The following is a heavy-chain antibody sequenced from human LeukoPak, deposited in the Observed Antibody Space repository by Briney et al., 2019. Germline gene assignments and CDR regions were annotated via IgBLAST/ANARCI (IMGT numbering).Heavy chain of an antibody. CDR3: ARDGGHGGDLDY. Sequence: PGGSLRLSCAASGFSFTEYWMHWVRQAPGKGLEWVANIKQDGSEKYYVDSAKGRFTISRDNGKNSVYLQMNSLRAEDTAVYYCARDGGHGGDLDYWGQGTLVTVSS. J-gene: IGHJ4*02. CDR1: GFSFTEYW. CDR2: IKQDGSEK. D-gene: IGHD2-21*02. V-gene: IGHV3-7*01.